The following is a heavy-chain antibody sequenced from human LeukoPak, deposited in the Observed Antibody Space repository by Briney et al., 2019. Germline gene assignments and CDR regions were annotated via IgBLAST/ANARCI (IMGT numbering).Heavy chain of an antibody. V-gene: IGHV5-51*01. CDR1: GYSFTSYW. J-gene: IGHJ4*02. Sequence: GESLKISCKGSGYSFTSYWIGWVRQMPGKGLEWMGIIYPGDSDTRYSSSFQGQVTISADKSISPAYLQWSSLKASDTAMYYCARPNCGGDCYPLFDYWGQGTLVTVPS. D-gene: IGHD2-21*02. CDR2: IYPGDSDT. CDR3: ARPNCGGDCYPLFDY.